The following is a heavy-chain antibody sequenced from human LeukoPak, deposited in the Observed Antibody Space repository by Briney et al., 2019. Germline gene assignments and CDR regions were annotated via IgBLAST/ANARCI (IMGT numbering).Heavy chain of an antibody. J-gene: IGHJ6*03. V-gene: IGHV4-34*10. CDR1: GGPFSDYY. D-gene: IGHD2-15*01. CDR3: ARYVRRRLPSRYYYYMDV. Sequence: SETLSLTCAVHGGPFSDYYWSWIRQPPGKGLEWVGEINHSGNTNYDPSFKSRVTMSVDTSKNQFSLRLRSVTAADTAVYYCARYVRRRLPSRYYYYMDVWGTGTTVTIS. CDR2: INHSGNT.